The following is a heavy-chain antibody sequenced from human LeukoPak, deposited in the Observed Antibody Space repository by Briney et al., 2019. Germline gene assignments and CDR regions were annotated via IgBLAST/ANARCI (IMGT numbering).Heavy chain of an antibody. CDR1: GFTFSGSW. Sequence: PGGSLRLSCAASGFTFSGSWMSWVRQAPGKGLEWVANINQDGSAKNYLDSVKGRFTISIDRGKNSLYLQMNSLRDEDTAVYYYARELSWSGRDYWGQGTLVTVSS. J-gene: IGHJ4*02. V-gene: IGHV3-7*01. CDR3: ARELSWSGRDY. D-gene: IGHD3-3*01. CDR2: INQDGSAK.